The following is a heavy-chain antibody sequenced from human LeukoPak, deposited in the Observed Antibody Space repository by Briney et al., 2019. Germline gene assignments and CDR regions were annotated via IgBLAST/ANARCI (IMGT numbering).Heavy chain of an antibody. D-gene: IGHD2-2*01. V-gene: IGHV3-30*02. CDR2: IRNDGSDK. Sequence: GGSLRLSCAASGFMFSAYGMHWVRQAAGKGLEWVAFIRNDGSDKYYAVSVKGRFTISRDNSKNTLYLQMNSLRAEDTAVYYCAKEYCSSTSCYFDYWGQGTLVTVSS. CDR1: GFMFSAYG. J-gene: IGHJ4*02. CDR3: AKEYCSSTSCYFDY.